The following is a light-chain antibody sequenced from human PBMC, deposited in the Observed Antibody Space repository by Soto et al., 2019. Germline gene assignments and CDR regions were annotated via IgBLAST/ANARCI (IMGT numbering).Light chain of an antibody. Sequence: QSVLTHPASVSLAPGQSITISCTGTSSDVGSYNLVYCYQQHPGKSAKLMIYEGSKRHSVVSNRFYGSKCDNTASLTLSGLQAEDEADYYFCSYAGILTIVVFGGGNKLTIL. V-gene: IGLV2-23*01. CDR2: EGS. J-gene: IGLJ2*01. CDR1: SSDVGSYNL. CDR3: CSYAGILTIVV.